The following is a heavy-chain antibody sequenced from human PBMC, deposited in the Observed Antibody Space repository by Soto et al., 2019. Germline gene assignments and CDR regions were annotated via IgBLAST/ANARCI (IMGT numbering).Heavy chain of an antibody. CDR3: AKGLYYYDSSGYRLFDY. J-gene: IGHJ4*02. Sequence: PVGSLRLSCAASGFMFNNYAMSWVRQAPGKGLEWVSTVSVSGGTTYYADSLKGRFTISRDNSKKTVYLQMNRLRADDTAIYYCAKGLYYYDSSGYRLFDYWGQGTLVTVFS. D-gene: IGHD3-22*01. CDR2: VSVSGGTT. CDR1: GFMFNNYA. V-gene: IGHV3-23*01.